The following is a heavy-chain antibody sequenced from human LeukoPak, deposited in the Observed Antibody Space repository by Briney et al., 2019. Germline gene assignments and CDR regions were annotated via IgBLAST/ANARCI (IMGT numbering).Heavy chain of an antibody. J-gene: IGHJ4*02. V-gene: IGHV1-2*02. CDR1: GYSFTDYY. Sequence: ASVKVSCKASGYSFTDYYMHWVRQAPGQGLEWMGWINPNSGDTKYSQKFQGRVTMTRDTSISTAYMELSRLRSDDTAVYYCATQRGSYLWGTDFDYWGQGTLVTVSS. D-gene: IGHD3-16*01. CDR3: ATQRGSYLWGTDFDY. CDR2: INPNSGDT.